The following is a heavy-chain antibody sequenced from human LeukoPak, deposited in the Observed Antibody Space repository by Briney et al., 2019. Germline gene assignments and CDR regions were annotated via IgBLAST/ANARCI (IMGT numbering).Heavy chain of an antibody. CDR2: IYYSGST. D-gene: IGHD1-1*01. J-gene: IGHJ4*02. CDR3: ARLWRAAIDY. Sequence: SETLSLTCTVSGGSISSSSYYCGWIRQPPGKGLEWIGSIYYSGSTYYNPSLKSRVTISADTSKNQFSLKLSSVTAADTAVYYCARLWRAAIDYGGQGTLVTVSS. V-gene: IGHV4-39*01. CDR1: GGSISSSSYY.